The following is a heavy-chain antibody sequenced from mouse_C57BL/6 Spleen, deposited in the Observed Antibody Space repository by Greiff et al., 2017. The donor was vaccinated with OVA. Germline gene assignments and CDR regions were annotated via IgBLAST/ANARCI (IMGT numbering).Heavy chain of an antibody. CDR1: GFSFNTYA. Sequence: DVMLVESGGGLVQPKGSLKLSCAASGFSFNTYAMNWVRQAPGQGLEWVARIRSKSNNYATYYADSVKDRFTISRDDSESMLYLQMNNLKTEDTAMYYCVRHGLYAMDYWGQGTSVTVSS. V-gene: IGHV10-1*01. CDR3: VRHGLYAMDY. CDR2: IRSKSNNYAT. J-gene: IGHJ4*01.